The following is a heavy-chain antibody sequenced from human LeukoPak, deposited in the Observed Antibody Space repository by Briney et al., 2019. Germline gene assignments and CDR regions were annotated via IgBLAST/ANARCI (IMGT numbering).Heavy chain of an antibody. Sequence: GGSLRLSCAASGFTFSNYGIHWVRQAPGKGLEWVAVISYDGGHKYYADSVKGRFTISRDNSKNTLYLQMNSLRAEDTAVYYCAKGQRRHVDIVATTPFDYWGQGTLVTVSS. CDR2: ISYDGGHK. CDR3: AKGQRRHVDIVATTPFDY. CDR1: GFTFSNYG. V-gene: IGHV3-30*18. J-gene: IGHJ4*02. D-gene: IGHD5-12*01.